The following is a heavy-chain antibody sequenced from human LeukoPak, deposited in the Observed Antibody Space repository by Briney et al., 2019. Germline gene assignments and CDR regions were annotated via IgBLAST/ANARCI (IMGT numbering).Heavy chain of an antibody. CDR3: ARTPLGTYPRYFDWSYYFDY. Sequence: GGSLRLSCAASRFTFSSYGMHWVRQAPGKGLEWVSVIYSGGSTYYADSVKGRFTISRDNSKNTLYLQMNSLRAEDTAVYYCARTPLGTYPRYFDWSYYFDYWGQGTLVTVSS. D-gene: IGHD3-9*01. V-gene: IGHV3-66*01. CDR2: IYSGGST. CDR1: RFTFSSYG. J-gene: IGHJ4*02.